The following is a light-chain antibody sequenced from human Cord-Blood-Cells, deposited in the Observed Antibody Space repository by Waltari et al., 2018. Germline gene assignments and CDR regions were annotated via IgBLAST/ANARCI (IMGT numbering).Light chain of an antibody. CDR1: QSISSW. V-gene: IGKV1-5*03. J-gene: IGKJ3*01. CDR3: QQYWA. CDR2: KAS. Sequence: DLQMTQSPSTLSASVGDRVTITCRASQSISSWLAWYQQKPGKAPKLLIYKASSLESGVPSRFSGSGSGTEFTLTISSLQPDDFATYYCQQYWAFGPGTKVDIK.